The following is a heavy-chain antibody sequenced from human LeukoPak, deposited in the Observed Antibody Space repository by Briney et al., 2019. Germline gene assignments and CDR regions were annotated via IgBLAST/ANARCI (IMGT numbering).Heavy chain of an antibody. CDR3: ARDGYYGMDV. V-gene: IGHV1-2*02. CDR2: INPNSGGT. Sequence: ASVKVSCKASGYTFTSYGISWVRQAPGQGLEWMGWINPNSGGTNYAQKFQGRVTMTRDTSISTAYMELSRLRSDDTAVYYCARDGYYGMDVWGQGSTVTVSS. J-gene: IGHJ6*02. CDR1: GYTFTSYG.